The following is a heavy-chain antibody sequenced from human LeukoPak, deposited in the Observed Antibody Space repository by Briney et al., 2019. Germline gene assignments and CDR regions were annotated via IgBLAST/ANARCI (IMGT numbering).Heavy chain of an antibody. CDR2: IIPILGIA. V-gene: IGHV1-69*04. D-gene: IGHD2-2*01. Sequence: VASVKVSCKASGGTFSSYAISWVRQAPGQGLEWMGRIIPILGIANYAQKFQGRVTITADKSTSTAYMELSSLRSEDTAVYYCAREWGYCSSTSCYEGPGDVDYWGQGTLVTVSS. CDR1: GGTFSSYA. J-gene: IGHJ4*02. CDR3: AREWGYCSSTSCYEGPGDVDY.